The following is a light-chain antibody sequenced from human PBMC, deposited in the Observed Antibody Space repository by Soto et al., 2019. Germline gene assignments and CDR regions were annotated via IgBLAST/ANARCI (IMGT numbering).Light chain of an antibody. CDR3: QQYNNWPPIT. CDR2: VAS. V-gene: IGKV3-15*01. Sequence: EIVMTQSPATLSVSPGERATLSCRASQSVGSNLAWYQQRPGQAPRLLIYVASTRATGIPARFSGSGSGTEFTPTISSLQSEDFAVYYCQQYNNWPPITFGQGTRLEIK. J-gene: IGKJ5*01. CDR1: QSVGSN.